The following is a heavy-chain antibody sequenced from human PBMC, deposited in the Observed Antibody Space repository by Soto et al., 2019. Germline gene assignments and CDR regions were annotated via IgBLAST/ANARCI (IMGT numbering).Heavy chain of an antibody. J-gene: IGHJ6*02. CDR2: ISAYNGNT. V-gene: IGHV1-18*01. CDR1: GYTFTSYG. CDR3: ASFPHSGWYVGGLYYYYGMDV. D-gene: IGHD6-19*01. Sequence: ASVKVSCKASGYTFTSYGISWVRQAPGQGLEWMGWISAYNGNTNYAQKLQGRVTMTTDTSTSTTYMELRSLRSDDTAVYYCASFPHSGWYVGGLYYYYGMDVRGQGTTVTVSS.